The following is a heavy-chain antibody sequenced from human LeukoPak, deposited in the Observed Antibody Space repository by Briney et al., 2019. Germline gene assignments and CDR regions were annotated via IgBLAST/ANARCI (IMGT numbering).Heavy chain of an antibody. CDR2: ISSSSSYI. J-gene: IGHJ6*02. V-gene: IGHV3-21*01. D-gene: IGHD3-3*01. CDR3: ARDSMTYYDFWSGYRDYYYGMGV. CDR1: GFTFSSYS. Sequence: GGSLRLSCAASGFTFSSYSMNWVRQAPGKGLEWVSSISSSSSYIYYADSVKGRFTISRDNAKNSLYLQMNSLRAEDTAVYYCARDSMTYYDFWSGYRDYYYGMGVWGQGTTVTVSS.